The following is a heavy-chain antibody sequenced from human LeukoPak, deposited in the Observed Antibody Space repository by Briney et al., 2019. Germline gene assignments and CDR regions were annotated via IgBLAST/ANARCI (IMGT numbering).Heavy chain of an antibody. CDR2: IYYSGST. V-gene: IGHV4-39*01. Sequence: SETLSLTCTVSGGSISSSSCYWGWIRQPPGKGLEWIGSIYYSGSTYYNPSLKSRVTISVDTSKNQFSLKLSSVTAADTAVYYCARRRDGYPVDYWGQGTLVTVSS. D-gene: IGHD5-24*01. CDR3: ARRRDGYPVDY. CDR1: GGSISSSSCY. J-gene: IGHJ4*02.